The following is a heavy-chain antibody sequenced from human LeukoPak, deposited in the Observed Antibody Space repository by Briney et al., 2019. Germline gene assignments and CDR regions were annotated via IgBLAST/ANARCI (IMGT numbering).Heavy chain of an antibody. CDR1: GGSFSNYY. J-gene: IGHJ4*01. CDR3: ARSYGGNPMYFFDS. CDR2: IYASGTT. V-gene: IGHV4-4*07. D-gene: IGHD4-23*01. Sequence: SETLSLTCTVSGGSFSNYYWRWIRQPAGEGLEWIGRIYASGTTNYNPSLKSRVSISMDQSMNQVSLKLRSVTAADTAAYYCARSYGGNPMYFFDSWGHGTLVTVSS.